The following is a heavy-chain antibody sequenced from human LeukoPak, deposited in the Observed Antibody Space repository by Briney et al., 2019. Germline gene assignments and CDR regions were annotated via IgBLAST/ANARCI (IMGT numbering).Heavy chain of an antibody. J-gene: IGHJ5*02. CDR1: GGSISSSSYY. Sequence: SETLSLTCTVSGGSISSSSYYWGWIRQAPGKGLEWIGSIYYSGSTYYNPSLKSRVTMSVDTSKNQFSLELSSVTAADTAVYYCAKVATYWFDPWGQGTLVTVSS. CDR2: IYYSGST. CDR3: AKVATYWFDP. V-gene: IGHV4-39*07.